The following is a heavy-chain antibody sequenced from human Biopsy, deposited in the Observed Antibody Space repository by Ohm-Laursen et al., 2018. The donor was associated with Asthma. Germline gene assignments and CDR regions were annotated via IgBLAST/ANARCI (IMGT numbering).Heavy chain of an antibody. CDR1: GGSISSDY. Sequence: SDTLSLTCTVSGGSISSDYWSWLRQSPGKGLEWIGYIHNSGNTNYNPSLKSRVTISLDTSKSHFSLRLSFVTAADTAVYFCARGQGRGIQLWSLDPWGQGILVTVSS. D-gene: IGHD5-18*01. V-gene: IGHV4-59*07. J-gene: IGHJ5*02. CDR2: IHNSGNT. CDR3: ARGQGRGIQLWSLDP.